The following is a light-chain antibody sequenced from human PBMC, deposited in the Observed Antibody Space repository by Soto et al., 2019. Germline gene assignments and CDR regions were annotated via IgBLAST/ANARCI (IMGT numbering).Light chain of an antibody. CDR1: SSNIGAGYD. Sequence: QLMLTQPPSVSGAPGQRVTISCTGSSSNIGAGYDVHWYQQLPGTAPKLLIYGNRYRPSGVPDRFSGSKSGTSASLAITGLQAEDEADYYCQSYDSGLSGAYVFGTGTKLTVL. J-gene: IGLJ1*01. CDR3: QSYDSGLSGAYV. V-gene: IGLV1-40*01. CDR2: GNR.